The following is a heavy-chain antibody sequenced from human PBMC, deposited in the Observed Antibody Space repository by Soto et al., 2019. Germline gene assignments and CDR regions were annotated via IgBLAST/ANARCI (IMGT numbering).Heavy chain of an antibody. CDR2: ISGSGGST. CDR1: GFTFSSYA. D-gene: IGHD3-22*01. Sequence: EVQLLESGGGLVQPGGSLRLSCAASGFTFSSYAMNWVRQAPGKGLEWVSAISGSGGSTYYADSVKGRFTISRDNSKNPLYLQMNSLRAEDTAVYYCASAYGTMIVVFDYWGQGALVTVSS. V-gene: IGHV3-23*01. CDR3: ASAYGTMIVVFDY. J-gene: IGHJ4*02.